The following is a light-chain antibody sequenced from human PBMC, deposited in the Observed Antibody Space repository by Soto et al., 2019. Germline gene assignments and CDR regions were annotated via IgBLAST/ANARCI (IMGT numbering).Light chain of an antibody. J-gene: IGLJ1*01. CDR1: GSDVGSYKY. CDR2: EVS. CDR3: SSYTSIRSLGV. V-gene: IGLV2-14*01. Sequence: QSVLAQPASVSGSPGQSITISCTGTGSDVGSYKYVSWYQQHPGKAPKLIIFEVSNRPSGVSDRFSGSKSGNRASLTISGLQAEDEADYYCSSYTSIRSLGVFGTGTKVTVL.